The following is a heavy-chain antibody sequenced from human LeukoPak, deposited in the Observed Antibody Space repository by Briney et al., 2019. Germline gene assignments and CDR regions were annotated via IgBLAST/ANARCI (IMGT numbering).Heavy chain of an antibody. D-gene: IGHD2-15*01. Sequence: ASVKVSCKASGYTFTSYGISWVRQAPGQGLEWMGWISAYNGNTNYAQKLQGRVTMTTDTSTSTAYMELRSLRSDDTAVYYCARDPISCTGGSCYSGAFDMWGQGTMVTVSS. CDR2: ISAYNGNT. V-gene: IGHV1-18*01. CDR1: GYTFTSYG. J-gene: IGHJ3*02. CDR3: ARDPISCTGGSCYSGAFDM.